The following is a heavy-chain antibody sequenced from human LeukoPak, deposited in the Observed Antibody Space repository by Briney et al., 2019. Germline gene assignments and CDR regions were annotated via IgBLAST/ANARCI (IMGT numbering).Heavy chain of an antibody. D-gene: IGHD2-2*01. Sequence: PSETLSLTCAVYGGSFSGYYWSWIRQPPGKGLEWIGEINHSGSTNYNPSLKSRVTISVDTSKNQFSLKLSSVTAADTAVYYCARGPLAVVVPAAPRKYYFDYWGQGTLVTVSS. CDR3: ARGPLAVVVPAAPRKYYFDY. V-gene: IGHV4-34*01. CDR1: GGSFSGYY. CDR2: INHSGST. J-gene: IGHJ4*02.